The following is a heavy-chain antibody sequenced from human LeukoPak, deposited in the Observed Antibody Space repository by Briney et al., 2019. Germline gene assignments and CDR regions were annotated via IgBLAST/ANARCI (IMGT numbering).Heavy chain of an antibody. J-gene: IGHJ4*02. CDR3: AKSAARSAAGPYYFDY. Sequence: ASVKVSCKASGYTFSGYYLHWVRQAPGQGLEWMGWINPDSGGTKYPQRFQGRVTMTRDTSISTAYMELTSLGSDDTAVYYCAKSAARSAAGPYYFDYWGQGALVAVSS. D-gene: IGHD6-13*01. V-gene: IGHV1-2*02. CDR1: GYTFSGYY. CDR2: INPDSGGT.